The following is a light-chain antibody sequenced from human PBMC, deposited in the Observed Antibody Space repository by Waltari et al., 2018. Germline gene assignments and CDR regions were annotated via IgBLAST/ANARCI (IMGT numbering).Light chain of an antibody. CDR2: DVS. CDR3: NSYTGSNSWV. CDR1: NSDIGFYTY. V-gene: IGLV2-14*01. Sequence: QSALTQPASVSGSPGQSITLSCTGTNSDIGFYTYVSWYRQYPGKAPKLIIYDVSERPSGVSSRFSASKSGNTASLTISGLQADDEADYYCNSYTGSNSWVFGGGTKVTVL. J-gene: IGLJ3*02.